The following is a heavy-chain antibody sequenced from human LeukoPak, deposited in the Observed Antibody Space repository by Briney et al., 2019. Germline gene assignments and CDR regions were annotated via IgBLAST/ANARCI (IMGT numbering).Heavy chain of an antibody. CDR2: ISGNGAKT. J-gene: IGHJ6*02. V-gene: IGHV3-23*01. D-gene: IGHD4-11*01. CDR3: ARDRVSNYWSVYYYYGMDV. CDR1: GFTFSSYG. Sequence: GGSLRLSCEASGFTFSSYGTSWVRQAPGKGLEWVSTISGNGAKTYYADSVKGRFTISRDNSKNTLYLQMNSLRAEDTAVYYCARDRVSNYWSVYYYYGMDVWGQGTTVTVSS.